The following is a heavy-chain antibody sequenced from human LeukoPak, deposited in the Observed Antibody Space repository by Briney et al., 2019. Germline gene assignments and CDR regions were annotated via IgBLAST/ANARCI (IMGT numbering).Heavy chain of an antibody. CDR2: ISVSGGST. J-gene: IGHJ3*02. Sequence: PGGSLRLSCAASGFTFSSYAMSWVRQAPGKGLEWVSAISVSGGSTYYADSVKGRFTISRDNSKNTLYLQMNSLRAEDTAVYYCAKVGLDYGGNYDAFDIWGQGTMVTVSS. D-gene: IGHD4/OR15-4a*01. V-gene: IGHV3-23*01. CDR1: GFTFSSYA. CDR3: AKVGLDYGGNYDAFDI.